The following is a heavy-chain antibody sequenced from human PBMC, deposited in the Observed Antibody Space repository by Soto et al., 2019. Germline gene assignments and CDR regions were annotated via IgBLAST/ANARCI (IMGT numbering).Heavy chain of an antibody. Sequence: ASVKVSCKASGYTFTSYGISWVRQAPGQGLERLGWISTYNGNTNYAQKLQGRVTMTTDTSTSTAYMELRSLRSDDTAVYYCARGRYDFWRGYYRVAAFDIWGQGTMVTVSS. J-gene: IGHJ3*02. D-gene: IGHD3-3*01. V-gene: IGHV1-18*04. CDR2: ISTYNGNT. CDR1: GYTFTSYG. CDR3: ARGRYDFWRGYYRVAAFDI.